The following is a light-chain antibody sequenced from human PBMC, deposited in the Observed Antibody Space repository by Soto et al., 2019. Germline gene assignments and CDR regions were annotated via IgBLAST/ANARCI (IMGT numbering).Light chain of an antibody. CDR3: CSYAGSSTSVV. Sequence: QSALTQPASVSGSPGQSITISCTGTSSDVWSYNLVSWYQQHPGKAPKLMIYEGSKRPSGVSNRFSGSKSGNTASLTISGLQAEDEADYYCCSYAGSSTSVVFGGGTQLTVL. CDR1: SSDVWSYNL. V-gene: IGLV2-23*01. CDR2: EGS. J-gene: IGLJ2*01.